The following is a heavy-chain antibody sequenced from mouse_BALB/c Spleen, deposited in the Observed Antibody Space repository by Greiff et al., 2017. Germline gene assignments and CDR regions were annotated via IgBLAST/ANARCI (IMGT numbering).Heavy chain of an antibody. CDR2: IRNKANGYTT. J-gene: IGHJ1*01. D-gene: IGHD2-3*01. CDR3: ARDSDGWGYFDV. CDR1: GFTFTDYY. V-gene: IGHV7-3*02. Sequence: EVKLMESGGGLVQPGGSLRLSCATSGFTFTDYYMSWVRQPPGKALEWLGFIRNKANGYTTEYSASVKGRFTISRDNSQSILYLQMNTLRAEDSATYYCARDSDGWGYFDVWGAGTTVTVSS.